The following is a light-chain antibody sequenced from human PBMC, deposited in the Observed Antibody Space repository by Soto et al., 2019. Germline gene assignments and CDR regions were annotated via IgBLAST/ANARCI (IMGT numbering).Light chain of an antibody. CDR1: QSISSY. J-gene: IGKJ2*01. V-gene: IGKV1-39*01. CDR2: AAS. CDR3: QRSYSGNA. Sequence: DIQMTQSPSSLSASVGDRVTITCRASQSISSYLNWYQQKPGKAPKLLIYAASNLQSGVPSRFSGSGSGTDFTLTISNLQPEDFATYYCQRSYSGNAFGQGTKLEIK.